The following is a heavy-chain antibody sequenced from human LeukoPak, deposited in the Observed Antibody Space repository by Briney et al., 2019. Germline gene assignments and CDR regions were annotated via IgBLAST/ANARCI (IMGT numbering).Heavy chain of an antibody. CDR3: VYCSGGSFSYGMDV. J-gene: IGHJ6*02. CDR1: GYTFTSSW. CDR2: IYLGDSDT. D-gene: IGHD2-15*01. V-gene: IGHV5-51*01. Sequence: GESLKISCKGAGYTFTSSWIAWVRQMPGKGLEWMGIIYLGDSDTRYSPSFQGQVTISADKSISTAYLQWSSLKASDTAIYFCVYCSGGSFSYGMDVWGQGTTVTVSS.